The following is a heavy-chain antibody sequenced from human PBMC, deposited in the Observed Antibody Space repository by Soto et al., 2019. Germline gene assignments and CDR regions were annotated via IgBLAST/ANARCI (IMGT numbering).Heavy chain of an antibody. Sequence: PSETLSLTCTVSGGSISSGDYYWSWIRQPPGKGLEWIGYIYDSGSTYYNASLKSRLTISLDTSKNQFSLQLTSVSAADTAVYYCARGGNYYCLRVWGQGTAVTVSS. D-gene: IGHD2-15*01. CDR1: GGSISSGDYY. V-gene: IGHV4-30-4*01. J-gene: IGHJ6*02. CDR2: IYDSGST. CDR3: ARGGNYYCLRV.